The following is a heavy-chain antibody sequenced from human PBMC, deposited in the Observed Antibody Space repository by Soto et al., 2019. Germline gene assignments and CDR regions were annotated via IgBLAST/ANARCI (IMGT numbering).Heavy chain of an antibody. CDR2: ISYDGSNK. CDR3: ARDMFGGSRWHICGMDV. D-gene: IGHD3-10*02. Sequence: QVQLVESGGGVVQPGRSLRLSCAASGFSINTYGMHWVRQAPGKGPECVAVISYDGSNKYYGDSVKGRFTISRDNSRKTWYLQMNSLRPDDSAVYYCARDMFGGSRWHICGMDVWGQGTTVAVSS. CDR1: GFSINTYG. J-gene: IGHJ6*02. V-gene: IGHV3-30*03.